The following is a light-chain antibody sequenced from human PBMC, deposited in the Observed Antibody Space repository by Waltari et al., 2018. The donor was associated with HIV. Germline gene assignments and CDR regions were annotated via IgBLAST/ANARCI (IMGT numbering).Light chain of an antibody. CDR1: NIARKS. J-gene: IGLJ2*01. CDR2: YGT. CDR3: QVWDSATDHVL. Sequence: LTQPPSLSVAPGETATITCGATNIARKSVNWHHQKAGQAPVGVMSYGTDRPAGIAERFSGFNSGHTASLIITRVGAGDEADYYCQVWDSATDHVLFGGGTRLTVL. V-gene: IGLV3-21*04.